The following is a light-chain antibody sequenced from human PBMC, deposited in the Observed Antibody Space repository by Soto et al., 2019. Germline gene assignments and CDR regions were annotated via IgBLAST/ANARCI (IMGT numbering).Light chain of an antibody. Sequence: DFVMTQSPDSLAVSLGETATINCKSSQSVLYSSNNMNYFSWYQQKPGQPPKLLIYWASTRKSGVPDRISGSGSGTDFTLTISSLQAEDVAVYYCQQYYSIPLTYGGGTKVEIK. CDR3: QQYYSIPLT. J-gene: IGKJ4*01. V-gene: IGKV4-1*01. CDR2: WAS. CDR1: QSVLYSSNNMNY.